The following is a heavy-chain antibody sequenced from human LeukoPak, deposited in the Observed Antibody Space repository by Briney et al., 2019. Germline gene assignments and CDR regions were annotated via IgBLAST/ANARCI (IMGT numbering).Heavy chain of an antibody. Sequence: GGSLRLSCAASGFTFSSYWMSWVRQAPGKGLEWVANIKQDGSEKYYVDSVKGRFTISRDNAKNSLYLQMNSLRAEDTAVYYCAKDFHYDSSGTTDDAFDIWGQGTMVTVSS. D-gene: IGHD3-22*01. CDR1: GFTFSSYW. J-gene: IGHJ3*02. V-gene: IGHV3-7*03. CDR2: IKQDGSEK. CDR3: AKDFHYDSSGTTDDAFDI.